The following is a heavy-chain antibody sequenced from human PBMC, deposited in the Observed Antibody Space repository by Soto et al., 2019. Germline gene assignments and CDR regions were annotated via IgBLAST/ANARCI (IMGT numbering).Heavy chain of an antibody. CDR3: ATSTWFDP. CDR1: GGSISSRGYY. V-gene: IGHV4-39*01. D-gene: IGHD2-2*01. CDR2: IYYSGST. J-gene: IGHJ5*02. Sequence: QLQLQESGPGLVKPSETLSLTCTVSGGSISSRGYYWGWIRQPPGKGLEWIGTIYYSGSTYYNPSLKSRVTISVATSKNQFSLKLSSVTAADTAVYYCATSTWFDPWGQGTLVTVSS.